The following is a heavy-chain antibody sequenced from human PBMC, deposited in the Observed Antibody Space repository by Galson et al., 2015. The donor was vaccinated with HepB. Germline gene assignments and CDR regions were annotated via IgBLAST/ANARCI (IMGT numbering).Heavy chain of an antibody. Sequence: SLRLSCATSRFTFGDYIMSWVRQSPGGGLEWVSSISGSGRNTYYADSVEGRFTISRDNSNGLLYLHMNSLGPDDAAIDYCAKATSSVYGGFSVAFGSWDRGNMVTVP. CDR3: AKATSSVYGGFSVAFGS. J-gene: IGHJ5*01. D-gene: IGHD3-16*02. CDR2: ISGSGRNT. CDR1: RFTFGDYI. V-gene: IGHV3-23*01.